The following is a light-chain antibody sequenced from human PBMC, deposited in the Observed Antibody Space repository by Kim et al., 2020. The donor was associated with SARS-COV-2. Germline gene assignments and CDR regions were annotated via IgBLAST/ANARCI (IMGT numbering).Light chain of an antibody. CDR1: SSDVCGYNY. Sequence: SVSLSSTGTSSDVCGYNYVSSYQHHPGTAPKLMIYDVNTRPSGFPDSFSGSKSGDTASLTVSGLQAEDEADYYCGSYTGSNNFAVFGGGTQLTVL. V-gene: IGLV2-8*01. CDR2: DVN. J-gene: IGLJ2*01. CDR3: GSYTGSNNFAV.